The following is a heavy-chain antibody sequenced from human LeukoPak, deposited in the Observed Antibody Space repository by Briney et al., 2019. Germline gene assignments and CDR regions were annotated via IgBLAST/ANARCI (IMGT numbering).Heavy chain of an antibody. J-gene: IGHJ4*02. CDR2: TSTGGRTV. CDR1: GFTFSSYS. D-gene: IGHD4-17*01. V-gene: IGHV3-48*04. CDR3: ARGGTVTYYFDH. Sequence: PGGSLRLSCAASGFTFSSYSMNWVRQAPGKGLEWLSYTSTGGRTVKYADSVKGRFTISRDNARSSLYLQMTNLRVEDTAVYFCARGGTVTYYFDHWGQGILVAVSS.